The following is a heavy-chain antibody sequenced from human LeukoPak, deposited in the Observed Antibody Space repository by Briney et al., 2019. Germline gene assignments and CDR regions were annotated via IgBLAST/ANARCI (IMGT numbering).Heavy chain of an antibody. J-gene: IGHJ4*02. CDR1: GGSISSSSYY. V-gene: IGHV4-39*07. CDR3: ARRERRRWPPDY. CDR2: IYYSGST. Sequence: SETLSLTCTVSGGSISSSSYYWGWIRQPPGKGLEWIGSIYYSGSTYYNPSLKSRVTISADTSKNQFSLKLSSVTAADTAVYYCARRERRRWPPDYWGQGTLVTVSS. D-gene: IGHD1-26*01.